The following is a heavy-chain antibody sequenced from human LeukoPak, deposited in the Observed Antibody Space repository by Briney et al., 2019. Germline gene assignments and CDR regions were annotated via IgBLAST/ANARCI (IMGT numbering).Heavy chain of an antibody. J-gene: IGHJ4*02. CDR3: AKHIVVVTAILY. V-gene: IGHV3-23*01. D-gene: IGHD2-21*02. Sequence: GGSLRLSCAASGFTFSSYAMSWVCQTPGKGLEWVSTISGSGGSTYYADSVKGRFTISRDNSKNTLYLQMNSLRAEDTAVYYCAKHIVVVTAILYWGQGTLVTVSS. CDR2: ISGSGGST. CDR1: GFTFSSYA.